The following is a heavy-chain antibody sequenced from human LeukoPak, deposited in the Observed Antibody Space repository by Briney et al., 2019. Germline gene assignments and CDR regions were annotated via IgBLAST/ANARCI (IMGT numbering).Heavy chain of an antibody. CDR2: INHSGST. CDR3: ARAYSSSWWGQARFDY. D-gene: IGHD6-13*01. V-gene: IGHV4-34*01. CDR1: GGSFSGYY. Sequence: SETLSLTCAVYGGSFSGYYWSWIRQPPGKGLEWIGEINHSGSTNYNPSLKSRVTISVDTSKNQFSLKLSSVTAADTAVYYCARAYSSSWWGQARFDYWGQGTLVTVSS. J-gene: IGHJ4*02.